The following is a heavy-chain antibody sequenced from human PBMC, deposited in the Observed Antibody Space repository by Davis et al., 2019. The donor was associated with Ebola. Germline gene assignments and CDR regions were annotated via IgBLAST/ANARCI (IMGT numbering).Heavy chain of an antibody. CDR2: ISSSGSTI. CDR3: ARSPRAGTTVTAGEGY. V-gene: IGHV3-48*03. CDR1: GFTFSSYE. D-gene: IGHD4-11*01. J-gene: IGHJ4*02. Sequence: GESLKISCAASGFTFSSYEMNWVRQAPGKGLEWVSYISSSGSTIYYADSVKGRFTISRDNAKNSLYLQMNSLRAEDTAVYYCARSPRAGTTVTAGEGYWGQGTLVTVSS.